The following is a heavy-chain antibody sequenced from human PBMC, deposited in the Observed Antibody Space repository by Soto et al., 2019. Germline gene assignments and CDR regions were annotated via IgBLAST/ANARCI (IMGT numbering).Heavy chain of an antibody. J-gene: IGHJ4*02. CDR1: GGSISSGGYY. CDR3: ARESPNSQSVGFDY. CDR2: IYYSGST. D-gene: IGHD1-26*01. V-gene: IGHV4-31*03. Sequence: QVQLQESGPGLVKPSQTLSLTCTVSGGSISSGGYYWSWIRQHPGKGLEWIGYIYYSGSTYYNPSLKSRVTISVDPSKNQFSLKLSSVTAADTAVYYCARESPNSQSVGFDYWGQGTLVTVSS.